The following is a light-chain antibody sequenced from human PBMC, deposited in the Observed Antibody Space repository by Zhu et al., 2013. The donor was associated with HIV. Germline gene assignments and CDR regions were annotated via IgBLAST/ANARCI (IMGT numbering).Light chain of an antibody. J-gene: IGLJ2*01. CDR3: SSYAGNYTSL. CDR1: SSDVGGYDY. CDR2: DVI. V-gene: IGLV2-11*01. Sequence: QSALTQPRSVSGSPGQSVTISCTGTSSDVGGYDYVSWYQHHPGNAPKLMIYDVIKRPSGVPDRFFGSKSGNAASLTISGLQAEDEADYYCSSYAGNYTSLFGGGTKMTVL.